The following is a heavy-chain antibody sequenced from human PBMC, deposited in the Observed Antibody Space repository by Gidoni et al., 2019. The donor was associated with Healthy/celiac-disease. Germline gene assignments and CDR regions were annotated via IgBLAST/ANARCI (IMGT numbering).Heavy chain of an antibody. D-gene: IGHD4-17*01. CDR2: INAGNGNT. Sequence: QVQLVQSGAEVKKPGASVTVSCKASGYTFTSYAMHWVRQAPGQRLEWMGWINAGNGNTKYSQKFQGRVTITRDTSASTAYMELSSLRSEDTAVYYCARALADYAAFIDYWGQGTLVTVSS. V-gene: IGHV1-3*01. CDR1: GYTFTSYA. J-gene: IGHJ4*02. CDR3: ARALADYAAFIDY.